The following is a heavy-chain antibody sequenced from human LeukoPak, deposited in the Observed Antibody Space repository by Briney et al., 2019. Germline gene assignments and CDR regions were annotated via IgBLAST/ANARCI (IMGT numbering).Heavy chain of an antibody. D-gene: IGHD6-13*01. CDR2: IYYSGST. V-gene: IGHV4-39*01. J-gene: IGHJ4*02. CDR1: GGSISSGSYY. Sequence: PSQTLSLTXTVSGGSISSGSYYWSWIGQPPGKGLEWIGSIYYSGSTYYNPSLKSRVTISVDTSKNQFSLKLSSVTAADTAVYYCAKQGRIAAAGKVDYWGQGTLVTVSS. CDR3: AKQGRIAAAGKVDY.